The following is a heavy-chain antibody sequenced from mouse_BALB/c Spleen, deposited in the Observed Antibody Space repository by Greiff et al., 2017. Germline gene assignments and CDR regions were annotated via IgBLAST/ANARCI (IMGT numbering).Heavy chain of an antibody. CDR2: ISYDGSN. D-gene: IGHD2-4*01. Sequence: DVKLQESGPGLVKPSQSLSLTCSVTGYSITSGYYWNWIRQFPGNKLEWMGYISYDGSNNYNPSLKNRISITRDTSKNQFFLKLNSVTTEDTATYYCARGEVYDYHVLYAMDYWGQGTSVTVSS. CDR3: ARGEVYDYHVLYAMDY. J-gene: IGHJ4*01. CDR1: GYSITSGYY. V-gene: IGHV3-6*02.